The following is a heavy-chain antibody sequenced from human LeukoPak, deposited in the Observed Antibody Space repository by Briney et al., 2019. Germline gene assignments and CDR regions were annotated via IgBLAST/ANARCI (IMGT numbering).Heavy chain of an antibody. J-gene: IGHJ4*02. CDR3: ARVDLYWDSSGYSQAANDY. CDR1: GYTFTSYG. CDR2: INPNSGGT. Sequence: GASVKVSCKASGYTFTSYGISWVRQAPGQGLEWMGWINPNSGGTNYAQKFQGWVTMTRDTSISTAYMELSRLRSDDTAVYYCARVDLYWDSSGYSQAANDYWGQGTLVTVSS. V-gene: IGHV1-2*04. D-gene: IGHD3-22*01.